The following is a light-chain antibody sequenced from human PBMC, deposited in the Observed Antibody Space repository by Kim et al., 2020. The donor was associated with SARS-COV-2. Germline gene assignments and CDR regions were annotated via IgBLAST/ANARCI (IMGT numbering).Light chain of an antibody. CDR2: DVS. J-gene: IGLJ1*01. Sequence: SITISCPGTSRDVGVYKYVSWYRQHPGKAPKLMIYDVSNRPSGVSNRFSGSKSGNTASLTISGLQAEDEADYYCSSYIRSSTTYVFGTGTKVTVL. CDR1: SRDVGVYKY. V-gene: IGLV2-14*03. CDR3: SSYIRSSTTYV.